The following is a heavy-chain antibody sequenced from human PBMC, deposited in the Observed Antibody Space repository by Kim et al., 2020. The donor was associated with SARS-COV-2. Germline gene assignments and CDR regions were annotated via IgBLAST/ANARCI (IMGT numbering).Heavy chain of an antibody. CDR3: ARASISGTTYAFDI. D-gene: IGHD1-7*01. CDR2: IATTGDT. Sequence: GGSLRLSCAASGFAFSLYDMVWVRQASGRGLEWVSAIATTGDTYYAVSVQGRFTISRENAKSSLYLQMNSLRAGDTALYYCARASISGTTYAFDIWGQGTTVTVSS. V-gene: IGHV3-13*04. J-gene: IGHJ3*02. CDR1: GFAFSLYD.